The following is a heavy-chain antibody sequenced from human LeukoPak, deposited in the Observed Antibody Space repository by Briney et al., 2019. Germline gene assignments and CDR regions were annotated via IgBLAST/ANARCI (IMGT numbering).Heavy chain of an antibody. CDR2: IYYSGTT. CDR1: GGSISSGSYY. D-gene: IGHD3-22*01. CDR3: ARMIGDDAFDI. Sequence: SETLFLTCTDSGGSISSGSYYWGWIRQPPGKGLEWIGTIYYSGTTYYNPSLKSRVTISVDTSRNQFSLKLSSVTATDTAVYYCARMIGDDAFDIWGQGTMVTVSS. J-gene: IGHJ3*02. V-gene: IGHV4-39*01.